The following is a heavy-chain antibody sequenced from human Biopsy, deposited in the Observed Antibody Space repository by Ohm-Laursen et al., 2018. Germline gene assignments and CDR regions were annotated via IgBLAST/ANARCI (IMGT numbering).Heavy chain of an antibody. J-gene: IGHJ3*02. CDR3: GRREVVITHDAFDT. CDR2: VYYSGST. Sequence: GTLSLTCTVSGGSISSYYWTWIRQPPGKGLEWIGHVYYSGSTNRNPSLKSRVTILVDTSKNQFSLKLNSVTAADTAVYYCGRREVVITHDAFDTWGQGTMVTVSS. D-gene: IGHD3-22*01. V-gene: IGHV4-59*08. CDR1: GGSISSYY.